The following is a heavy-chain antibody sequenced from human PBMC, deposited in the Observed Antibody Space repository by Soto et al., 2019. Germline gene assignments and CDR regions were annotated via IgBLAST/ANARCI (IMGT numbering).Heavy chain of an antibody. CDR2: IIPILGTA. D-gene: IGHD2-15*01. Sequence: ASVKVSCKASGGTFSSYAISWVRQAPGQGLEWMGGIIPILGTANYAQKFQGRVTITADKSTSTAYMELSSLRSEDTAVYYCARNRGVVVVVAATAPGWFDPWGQGTLVTVSS. J-gene: IGHJ5*02. V-gene: IGHV1-69*06. CDR1: GGTFSSYA. CDR3: ARNRGVVVVVAATAPGWFDP.